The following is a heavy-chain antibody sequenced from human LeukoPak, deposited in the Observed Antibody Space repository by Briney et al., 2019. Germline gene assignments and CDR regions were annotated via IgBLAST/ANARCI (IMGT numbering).Heavy chain of an antibody. J-gene: IGHJ6*02. D-gene: IGHD6-19*01. CDR3: AKVPIQYSSGWYWDYGMDV. Sequence: GGTLRLSCAASGFTFSSYAMSWVRQAPGKGLEWVSGISGTGGTTNYADSVKGRFTISRDNSKNSLYLQMNSLRTEDTALYYRAKVPIQYSSGWYWDYGMDVWGQGTTVTVSS. V-gene: IGHV3-23*01. CDR1: GFTFSSYA. CDR2: ISGTGGTT.